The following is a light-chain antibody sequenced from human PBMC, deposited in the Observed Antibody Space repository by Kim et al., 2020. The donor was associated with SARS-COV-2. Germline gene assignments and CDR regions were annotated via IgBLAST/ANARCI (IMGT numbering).Light chain of an antibody. CDR2: EVS. J-gene: IGLJ2*01. V-gene: IGLV2-8*01. CDR3: SSYAGSNNLL. CDR1: SSDVGVYNY. Sequence: GQSVTISCTGTSSDVGVYNYVSWYQQHPGKGPKLLIYEVSKRPSGVPDRFSGSKSGNTASLTVSGLQAEDEADYFCSSYAGSNNLLFGGGTKLTV.